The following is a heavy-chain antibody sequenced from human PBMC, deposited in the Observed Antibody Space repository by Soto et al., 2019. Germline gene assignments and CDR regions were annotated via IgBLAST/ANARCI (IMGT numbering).Heavy chain of an antibody. D-gene: IGHD3-3*02. CDR3: ARESGIDPILDI. CDR2: IKADGSET. V-gene: IGHV3-7*01. Sequence: EVHLAESGGGLVQPGGSLRVSCAASGFTFSTYWMSWVRQAPGKGLEWVANIKADGSETYYVDSVKGRFTISRDNARNSLHLQMNSLRSEDTAIYYCARESGIDPILDIWGQGTRVTVSS. CDR1: GFTFSTYW. J-gene: IGHJ3*02.